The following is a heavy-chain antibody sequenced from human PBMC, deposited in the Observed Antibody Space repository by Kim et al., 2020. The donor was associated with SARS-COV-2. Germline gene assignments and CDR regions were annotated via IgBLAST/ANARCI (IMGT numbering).Heavy chain of an antibody. Sequence: GGSLRLSCAASGFTFSNAWMSWVRQAPGKGLEWVGRIKSKTDGGTTDYAAPVKGRFTISRDDSKNTLYLQMNSLKTEDTAVYYCTTGSGGSYVYYYYYGMDVWGQGTTVTVSS. D-gene: IGHD2-15*01. CDR2: IKSKTDGGTT. CDR3: TTGSGGSYVYYYYYGMDV. V-gene: IGHV3-15*01. CDR1: GFTFSNAW. J-gene: IGHJ6*02.